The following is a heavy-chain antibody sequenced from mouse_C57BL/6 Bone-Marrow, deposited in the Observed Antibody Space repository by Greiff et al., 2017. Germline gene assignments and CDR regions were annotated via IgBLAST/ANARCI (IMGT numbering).Heavy chain of an antibody. Sequence: ESGAELVKPGASVKMSCKASGYTFTTYPIEWMKQNHGKSLEWIGNFNPYNDDTKYNEKFKGKATLTVEKSSSTVYLELSLLTADYSAVYYCARGGNYGGYYFDFWGQGTTLTVSS. CDR3: ARGGNYGGYYFDF. D-gene: IGHD2-1*01. V-gene: IGHV1-47*01. CDR1: GYTFTTYP. J-gene: IGHJ2*01. CDR2: FNPYNDDT.